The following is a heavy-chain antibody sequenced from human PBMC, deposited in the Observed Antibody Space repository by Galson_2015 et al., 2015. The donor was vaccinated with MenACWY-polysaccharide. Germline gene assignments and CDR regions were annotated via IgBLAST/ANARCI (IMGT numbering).Heavy chain of an antibody. Sequence: SLRLSCAASGLTFSDYFMTWVRQAPGKGLEWVANIERDGSETNYVDSVKARFTISRDNAKNSLYLQMDNLRAEDTAVYYCAGGLGWSSDYWGPGTLVTVSS. CDR2: IERDGSET. J-gene: IGHJ4*02. CDR1: GLTFSDYF. D-gene: IGHD6-19*01. CDR3: AGGLGWSSDY. V-gene: IGHV3-7*01.